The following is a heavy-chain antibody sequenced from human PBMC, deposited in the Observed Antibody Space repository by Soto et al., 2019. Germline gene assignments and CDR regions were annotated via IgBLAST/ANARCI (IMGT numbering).Heavy chain of an antibody. J-gene: IGHJ6*01. V-gene: IGHV3-30*18. D-gene: IGHD4-17*01. Sequence: QVQLVESGGGVVQPGRSLRLSCAASGFTFSSYGMHWVRQAPGKGLEWVAVISYDGSNKYYADSVKGRFTISRDNSKNTLYLQMNSLRAEDTAVYYCAKDGGRTVTNYYYYGMDVW. CDR1: GFTFSSYG. CDR3: AKDGGRTVTNYYYYGMDV. CDR2: ISYDGSNK.